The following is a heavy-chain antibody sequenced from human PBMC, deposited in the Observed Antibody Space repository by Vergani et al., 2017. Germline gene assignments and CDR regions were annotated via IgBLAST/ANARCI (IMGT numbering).Heavy chain of an antibody. CDR2: IYYSGST. Sequence: QLQLQESGPGLVKPSETLSLTCTVSGGSISSSSYYWGWIRQPPGKGLEWIGSIYYSGSTYYNPSLKSLVTISVDTSKNQFSLKLSSVTAADTAVYYCARQGRWLQSGLNNFDIWGEGTMVTVSS. J-gene: IGHJ3*02. CDR3: ARQGRWLQSGLNNFDI. CDR1: GGSISSSSYY. V-gene: IGHV4-39*01. D-gene: IGHD5-24*01.